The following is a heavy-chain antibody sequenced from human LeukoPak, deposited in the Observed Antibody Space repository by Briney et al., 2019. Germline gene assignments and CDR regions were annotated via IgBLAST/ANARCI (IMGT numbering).Heavy chain of an antibody. CDR2: ISGSGGST. CDR3: AKDVIPTASHYYYGMDV. J-gene: IGHJ6*02. V-gene: IGHV3-23*01. CDR1: GFTFSSYA. D-gene: IGHD2-2*02. Sequence: PGGSLRLSCAASGFTFSSYAMSWVRQAPGKGLEWVSAISGSGGSTYYADSVKGRFTISRDNSKNTLYLQMNSLRAEDTAVYYCAKDVIPTASHYYYGMDVWGQGTTVTVSS.